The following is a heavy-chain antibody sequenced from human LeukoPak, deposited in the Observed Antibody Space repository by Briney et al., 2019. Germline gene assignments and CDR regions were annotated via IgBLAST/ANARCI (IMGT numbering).Heavy chain of an antibody. J-gene: IGHJ6*02. CDR3: ANSLPGYCSGGSCYPYYYYYGMDV. V-gene: IGHV4-34*01. Sequence: SETLSLTCAVYGGSFSGYYWSWIRQPPGKGLEWIGEINHSGSTNYNPSLKSRVTISVDTSKNQFSLKLSSVTAADTAVYYCANSLPGYCSGGSCYPYYYYYGMDVWGQGTTVTVSS. CDR1: GGSFSGYY. CDR2: INHSGST. D-gene: IGHD2-15*01.